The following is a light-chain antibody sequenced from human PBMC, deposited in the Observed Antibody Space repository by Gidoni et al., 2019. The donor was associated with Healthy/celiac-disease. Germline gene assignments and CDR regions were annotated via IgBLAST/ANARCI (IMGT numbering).Light chain of an antibody. J-gene: IGKJ4*01. CDR3: QQSYSTPPT. Sequence: DIQMTQSPSSLSASVGDRVTITCRASQSISSYLNWYQQKPGKAPKLLIYAASSLQSGVPSRFSGSGSGTDFTLTISSLQPEDFATYYCQQSYSTPPTFGGGTKEEIK. CDR2: AAS. CDR1: QSISSY. V-gene: IGKV1-39*01.